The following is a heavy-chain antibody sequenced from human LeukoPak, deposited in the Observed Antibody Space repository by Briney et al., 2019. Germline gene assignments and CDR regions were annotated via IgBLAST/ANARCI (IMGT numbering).Heavy chain of an antibody. J-gene: IGHJ1*01. CDR3: ARDQEDILTGYYPCEH. V-gene: IGHV3-21*01. CDR2: ISSSSSYI. D-gene: IGHD3-9*01. CDR1: GFTFSSYA. Sequence: PGGSLRLSCAASGFTFSSYAMSWVRQVPGKGLVWVSSISSSSSYIYYADSVKGRFTISRDNAKNSLYLQMNSLRAEDTAVYYCARDQEDILTGYYPCEHWGQGTLVTVSS.